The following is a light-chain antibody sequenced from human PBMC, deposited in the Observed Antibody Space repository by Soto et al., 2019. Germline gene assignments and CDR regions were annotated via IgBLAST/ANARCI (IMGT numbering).Light chain of an antibody. CDR2: DVS. CDR3: NSYTTSNTRQIV. Sequence: QSALTQPASVSGSPGQSITISCTGTSSDVGGYNYVSWYQQHPGKAPKFMIYDVSNRPSGVSTRFSGSKSGNTASLTISGLQAEYEVYYYCNSYTTSNTRQIVFGTGTKVTV. J-gene: IGLJ1*01. V-gene: IGLV2-14*01. CDR1: SSDVGGYNY.